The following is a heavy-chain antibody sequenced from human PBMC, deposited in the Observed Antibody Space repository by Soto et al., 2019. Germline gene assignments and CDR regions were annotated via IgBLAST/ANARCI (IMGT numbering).Heavy chain of an antibody. Sequence: PSETLSLTCTFAGGSISVYYWSWVRQPPGHELEWIGYIYASGRPYYTPSLRSRVTISADTSKNQISLKLTSPTAADTAVYYCARGVGSSPPRYWGRGTLVTVSS. J-gene: IGHJ4*02. D-gene: IGHD1-26*01. CDR1: GGSISVYY. CDR2: IYASGRP. CDR3: ARGVGSSPPRY. V-gene: IGHV4-59*01.